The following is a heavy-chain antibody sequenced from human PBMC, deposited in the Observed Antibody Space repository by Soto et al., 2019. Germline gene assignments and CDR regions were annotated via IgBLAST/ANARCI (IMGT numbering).Heavy chain of an antibody. Sequence: GGSLRLSCAASGFTFSDYMMHWFRQGPGKGLQWVSLISWDAGSTYYADSVRGRFTISRDNSKNSLYLQMNSLRTEDTAFYYCARDATGSIDYWGQGTLVTVS. J-gene: IGHJ4*02. CDR1: GFTFSDYM. V-gene: IGHV3-43*01. CDR2: ISWDAGST. D-gene: IGHD3-9*01. CDR3: ARDATGSIDY.